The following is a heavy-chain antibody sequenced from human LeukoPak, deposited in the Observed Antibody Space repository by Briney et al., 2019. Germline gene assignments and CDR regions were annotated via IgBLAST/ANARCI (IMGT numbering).Heavy chain of an antibody. V-gene: IGHV3-23*01. CDR1: GFTFSGYG. Sequence: GKSLRLSCAASGFTFSGYGMSWVRQAPGKGLEWVAHISHFPGDPWYANSVKGRFIISRDNSKGTVYLQMNSLRLEDSALYYCAKDNYGGIYASWGQGTMVTVSA. CDR3: AKDNYGGIYAS. CDR2: ISHFPGDP. J-gene: IGHJ5*02. D-gene: IGHD3-16*01.